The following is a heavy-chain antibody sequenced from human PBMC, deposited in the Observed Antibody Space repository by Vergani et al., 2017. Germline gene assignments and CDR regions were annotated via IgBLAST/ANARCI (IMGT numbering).Heavy chain of an antibody. CDR1: GGSLSISSYY. J-gene: IGHJ4*02. V-gene: IGHV4-39*01. D-gene: IGHD6-19*01. CDR3: ARSLGIAVAGDY. CDR2: MYYSGST. Sequence: QLQLQESGPGLVKPSETLSLTCTVSGGSLSISSYYWGWIRQPPGKGLEWIGSMYYSGSTYYNPSLKSRVTISVDTSKNQLSLKLSSVTAADTAVYYCARSLGIAVAGDYWGQGTLVTVSS.